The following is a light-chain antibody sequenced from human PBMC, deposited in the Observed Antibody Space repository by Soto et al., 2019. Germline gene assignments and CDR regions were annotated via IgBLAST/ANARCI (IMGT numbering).Light chain of an antibody. CDR1: QSVSSSY. CDR2: GAS. Sequence: EFVLTQSPGTLSLSPGERATLSCRASQSVSSSYHAWYQQKPGQAPRILIYGASTRATGIQDRFSGSGSGTDVTPTIRRLEPEDFARHYCTQYGSSPPLTFGGGTKVEI. CDR3: TQYGSSPPLT. J-gene: IGKJ4*01. V-gene: IGKV3-20*01.